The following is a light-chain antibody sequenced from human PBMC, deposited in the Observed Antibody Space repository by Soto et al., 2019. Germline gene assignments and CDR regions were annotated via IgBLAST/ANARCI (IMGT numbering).Light chain of an antibody. J-gene: IGKJ5*01. CDR2: GAS. CDR3: QQYNNWPPIT. Sequence: EIVLTQSPATLSLSPGEIATLSCSASQSVNSKLAWYQQKPGQAPRLLIYGASTRATGIPARFSGSGSGTELTLTISSLQSEDFAVYFCQQYNNWPPITFGQGTRLEIK. CDR1: QSVNSK. V-gene: IGKV3-15*01.